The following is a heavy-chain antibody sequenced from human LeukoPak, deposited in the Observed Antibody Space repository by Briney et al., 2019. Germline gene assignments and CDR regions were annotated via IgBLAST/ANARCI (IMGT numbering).Heavy chain of an antibody. J-gene: IGHJ6*04. CDR2: FDPEDGET. CDR3: ATSRGYSYGPPNKYYYYYYGMDV. V-gene: IGHV1-24*01. Sequence: ASVKVSCKVSGYTLTELSMHWVRQAPGKGLEWMGGFDPEDGETIYAQKFQGRVTMTEDTSTDTAYMELSSLRSEDTGVYYCATSRGYSYGPPNKYYYYYYGMDVWGKGTTVTVSS. CDR1: GYTLTELS. D-gene: IGHD5-18*01.